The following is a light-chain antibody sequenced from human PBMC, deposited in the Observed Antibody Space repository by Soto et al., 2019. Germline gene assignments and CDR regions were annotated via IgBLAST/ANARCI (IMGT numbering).Light chain of an antibody. V-gene: IGKV1-8*01. Sequence: IRMTQSPSSFSASTGDRVTFTCRASQGISSYLAWYQQRPGKAPKLLIYAASTLQSGVPSRFSGSGSGTDVTLTISCLQSEDFAPYYCQQYYSYPRTFGQGTKVEIK. CDR1: QGISSY. J-gene: IGKJ1*01. CDR3: QQYYSYPRT. CDR2: AAS.